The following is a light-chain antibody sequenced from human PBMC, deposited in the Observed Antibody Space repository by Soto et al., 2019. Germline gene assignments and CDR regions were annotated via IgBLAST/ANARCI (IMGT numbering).Light chain of an antibody. V-gene: IGLV2-14*01. Sequence: QSALTQPASVSGSPGQSITISCTGTSSDVGGHNSVSWYRQDPGKAPKLMIYDVSNRPSGVSDRFSGSKSGNTASLTISVLQIEDEADYYCSSFTSSVTYVFGAGTKLTVL. CDR1: SSDVGGHNS. CDR2: DVS. J-gene: IGLJ6*01. CDR3: SSFTSSVTYV.